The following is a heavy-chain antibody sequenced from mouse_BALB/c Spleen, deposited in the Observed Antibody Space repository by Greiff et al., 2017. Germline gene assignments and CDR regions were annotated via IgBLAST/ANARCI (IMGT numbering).Heavy chain of an antibody. CDR3: ARGGGAMDY. Sequence: VQLKESGGGLVKPGGSLKLSCAASGFTFSSYAMSWVRQSPEKRLEWVAEISSGGSYTYYPDTVTGRFTISRDNAKNTLYLEMSSLRSEDTAMYYCARGGGAMDYWGQGTSVTVSS. CDR2: ISSGGSYT. V-gene: IGHV5-9-4*01. J-gene: IGHJ4*01. CDR1: GFTFSSYA.